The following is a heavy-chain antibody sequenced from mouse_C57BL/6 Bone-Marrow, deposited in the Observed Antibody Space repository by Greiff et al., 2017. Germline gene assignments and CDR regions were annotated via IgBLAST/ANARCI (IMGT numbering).Heavy chain of an antibody. Sequence: EVMLVESGGDLVKPGGSLKLSCAASGFTFSSYGMPWVRQTPDKRLEWVATISSGGSYTYYPDSVKGRFTISRDNAKNTLYLQMSSLTSEDTAMYYCARRGSVGYAMDYWGQGTSVTVSS. CDR3: ARRGSVGYAMDY. CDR1: GFTFSSYG. D-gene: IGHD1-1*01. CDR2: ISSGGSYT. J-gene: IGHJ4*01. V-gene: IGHV5-6*02.